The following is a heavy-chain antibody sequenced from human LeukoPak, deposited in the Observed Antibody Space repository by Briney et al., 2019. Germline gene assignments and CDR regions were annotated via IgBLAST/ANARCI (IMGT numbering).Heavy chain of an antibody. D-gene: IGHD3-9*01. Sequence: GGSLRLSCAASGFTFSSYSINWIRQAPGKGLEWVSYIHSGGSAIYYADSVKGRFTISRDNAKNSLYLQMNSLRAEDTAVYYCARERVYYDILTGIIGGAFDIWGQGTMVTVSS. J-gene: IGHJ3*02. CDR2: IHSGGSAI. CDR1: GFTFSSYS. CDR3: ARERVYYDILTGIIGGAFDI. V-gene: IGHV3-48*04.